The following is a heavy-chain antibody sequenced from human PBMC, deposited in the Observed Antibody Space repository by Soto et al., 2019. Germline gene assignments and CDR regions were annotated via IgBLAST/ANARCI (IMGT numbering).Heavy chain of an antibody. CDR3: AKDAVYYDFWSGYKYGLDY. D-gene: IGHD3-3*01. Sequence: GGSLSLSCAASGFTFSSYAMSWVRQAPGKGLEWVSTISGSGGSTYYADSVKGRFTISRDNSKNTLYLQMNSLRAEDTAVYYCAKDAVYYDFWSGYKYGLDYWGQGTLVTVSS. V-gene: IGHV3-23*01. CDR2: ISGSGGST. J-gene: IGHJ4*02. CDR1: GFTFSSYA.